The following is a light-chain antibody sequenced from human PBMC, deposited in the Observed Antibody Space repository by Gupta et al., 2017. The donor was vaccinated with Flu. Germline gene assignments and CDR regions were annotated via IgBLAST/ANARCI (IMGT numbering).Light chain of an antibody. V-gene: IGKV1-33*01. CDR3: QQEYTFPIT. Sequence: DIQMTQSPSSLSASVGDRVTSSCQASQDISHHLNWFQQKPGKAPKLLIYEASKLERGVPPTFSGSGSGTDFTFTISSLQPEDFATYSCQQEYTFPITFGQGTKLEIK. CDR1: QDISHH. J-gene: IGKJ2*01. CDR2: EAS.